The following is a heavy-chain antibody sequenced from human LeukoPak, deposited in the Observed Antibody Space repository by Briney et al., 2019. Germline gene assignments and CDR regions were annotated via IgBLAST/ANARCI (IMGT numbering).Heavy chain of an antibody. J-gene: IGHJ4*02. CDR2: ISWSSGSI. Sequence: GGSLRLSCAASGFTFDDYAMPWVRQAPGKGLEWVSGISWSSGSIGYADSVKGRFTISRDNAKNSLYLQMNSLRAEDTALYYCAKEGQWLVQGYYFDYWGQGTLVTVSS. V-gene: IGHV3-9*01. D-gene: IGHD6-19*01. CDR1: GFTFDDYA. CDR3: AKEGQWLVQGYYFDY.